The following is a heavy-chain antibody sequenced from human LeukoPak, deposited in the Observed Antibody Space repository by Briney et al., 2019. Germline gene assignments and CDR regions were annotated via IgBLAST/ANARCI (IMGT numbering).Heavy chain of an antibody. J-gene: IGHJ5*02. D-gene: IGHD6-19*01. Sequence: ASVKVSCKASGYTFTGYYMHWVRQAPGQGLEWMGWINPNSGGTNYAQKFQGWVTMTRDTSISTAYMELSRLRSDDTAVYYCARMVAHSSGWPPNWFDPWGQGTLVTVSS. V-gene: IGHV1-2*04. CDR1: GYTFTGYY. CDR2: INPNSGGT. CDR3: ARMVAHSSGWPPNWFDP.